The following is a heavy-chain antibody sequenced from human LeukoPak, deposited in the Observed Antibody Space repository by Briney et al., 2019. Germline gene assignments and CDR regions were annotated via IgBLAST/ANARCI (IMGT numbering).Heavy chain of an antibody. V-gene: IGHV1-8*03. CDR2: MNPNSGNP. Sequence: GASVKVTCKASGYTFTSYDINWVRQATGQGLEWMGWMNPNSGNPGYAQKFQGRVTITRNTSISTAYMELSSLRSEDTAVYYCARTQKLELPDYWGQGTLVTVSS. CDR1: GYTFTSYD. CDR3: ARTQKLELPDY. J-gene: IGHJ4*02. D-gene: IGHD1-7*01.